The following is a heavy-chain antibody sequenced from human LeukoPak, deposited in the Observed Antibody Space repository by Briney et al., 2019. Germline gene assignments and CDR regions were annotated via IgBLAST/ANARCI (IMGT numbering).Heavy chain of an antibody. J-gene: IGHJ4*02. Sequence: VGSLRLSCAASGFSVSSNYMSWVRQAPGKGLEWVSVIYCGGSTYYADSVKGRFTISRDNSKNTLYLQMNSLRAEDTAVYYCARDIAYDSSGYYSPHFDYWGQGTLVTVSS. CDR1: GFSVSSNY. V-gene: IGHV3-53*01. CDR3: ARDIAYDSSGYYSPHFDY. CDR2: IYCGGST. D-gene: IGHD3-22*01.